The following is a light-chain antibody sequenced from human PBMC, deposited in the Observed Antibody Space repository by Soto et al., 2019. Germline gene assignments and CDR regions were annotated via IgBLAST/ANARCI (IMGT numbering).Light chain of an antibody. CDR2: GAS. J-gene: IGKJ5*01. CDR3: QQYDNWPPLT. Sequence: EIVMTQSPATLSVSPGVRATLSCRASQSVSSNLAWYQQKPGQAPRLLIYGASTRAAGFPARFSGSGSGTEFTLTISSLQSEDFAVYYCQQYDNWPPLTFGQGTRLEIK. CDR1: QSVSSN. V-gene: IGKV3-15*01.